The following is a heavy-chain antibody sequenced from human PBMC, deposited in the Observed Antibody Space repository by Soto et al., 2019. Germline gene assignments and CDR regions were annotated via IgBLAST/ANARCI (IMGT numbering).Heavy chain of an antibody. Sequence: NPSETLSLTCTVSGGSISSSSYYWGWIRQPPGKGLEWIGSIYYSGSTYYNPSLKSRVTISVDTSKNQFSLKLSSVTAADTAVYYCARPILGYCSGGSCYRNYYYMDVWGKGTTVTVSS. CDR3: ARPILGYCSGGSCYRNYYYMDV. J-gene: IGHJ6*03. CDR2: IYYSGST. V-gene: IGHV4-39*01. D-gene: IGHD2-15*01. CDR1: GGSISSSSYY.